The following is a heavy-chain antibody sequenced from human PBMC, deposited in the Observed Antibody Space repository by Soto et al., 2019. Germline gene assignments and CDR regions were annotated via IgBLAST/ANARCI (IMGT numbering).Heavy chain of an antibody. CDR2: IIPIFGTA. V-gene: IGHV1-69*06. CDR3: ARPQWLVRQGYYYGMDV. CDR1: GGTFSSYA. D-gene: IGHD6-19*01. J-gene: IGHJ6*02. Sequence: ASVKVSCKASGGTFSSYAISWVRQAPGQGLEWMGGIIPIFGTANYAQKFQGRVTITADKSTSTAYMELSSLRSEDTAVYYCARPQWLVRQGYYYGMDVWGQGTTVTVSS.